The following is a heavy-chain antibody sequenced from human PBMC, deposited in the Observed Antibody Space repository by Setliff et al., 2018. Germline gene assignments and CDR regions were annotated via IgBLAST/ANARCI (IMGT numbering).Heavy chain of an antibody. J-gene: IGHJ4*02. CDR3: ARGLNSVSWTFAY. Sequence: PSVTLSLTCTVSGDSIYNHFWSWVRQPPGKGLEWIGYIYSTGSTNHNPSLKSRVAISIDTSKNQFSLKVNSVTAADTAIYYCARGLNSVSWTFAYWGQGSLVTVSS. CDR2: IYSTGST. CDR1: GDSIYNHF. D-gene: IGHD2-15*01. V-gene: IGHV4-4*08.